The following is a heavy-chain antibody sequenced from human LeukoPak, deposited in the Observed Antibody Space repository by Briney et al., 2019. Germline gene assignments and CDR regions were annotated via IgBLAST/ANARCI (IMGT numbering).Heavy chain of an antibody. D-gene: IGHD5-24*01. J-gene: IGHJ4*02. Sequence: SGPTLVNPTQTLTLTCTFSGFSLSSNGMCVSWIRQPPGKALEWIGYISYSGSTNYNPSLKSRVTMSLDTSKNLFSLNLYYCARGVRWLQLCYFDYWGQGTLVTVSS. V-gene: IGHV4-61*08. CDR1: GFSLSSNGMC. CDR2: ISYSGST. CDR3: YFDY.